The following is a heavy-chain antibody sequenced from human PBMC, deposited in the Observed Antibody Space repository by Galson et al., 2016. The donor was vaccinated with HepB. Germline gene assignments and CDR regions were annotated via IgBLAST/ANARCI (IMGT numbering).Heavy chain of an antibody. CDR3: TKDGRYYGSGRGGLDV. J-gene: IGHJ6*02. D-gene: IGHD3-10*01. CDR2: IVEDGSNT. Sequence: SLRLSCAASGFAFSTYAMTWVRQAPGKGLEWVSSIVEDGSNTYSADSVRGRFTISRDNVKNTLFLQMDSLRAEDTAVYYCTKDGRYYGSGRGGLDVWGQGTTVTVSS. CDR1: GFAFSTYA. V-gene: IGHV3-23*01.